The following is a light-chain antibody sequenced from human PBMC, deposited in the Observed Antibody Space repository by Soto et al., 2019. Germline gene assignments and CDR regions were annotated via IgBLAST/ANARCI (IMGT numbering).Light chain of an antibody. CDR2: DNH. CDR1: NSNIGDAS. J-gene: IGLJ7*01. V-gene: IGLV1-51*01. CDR3: GTWDRRLNAEV. Sequence: QSVLTQPPSVSAAPGQRGTISCSGSNSNIGDASVAWYQQLPGTAPKLLIYDNHKRPSGIPERFSGAKSVTSATLGITGLQTGDEADYYCGTWDRRLNAEVFGGGTQLTVL.